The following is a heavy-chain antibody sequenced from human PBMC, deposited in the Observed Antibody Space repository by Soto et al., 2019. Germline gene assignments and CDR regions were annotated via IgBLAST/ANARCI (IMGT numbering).Heavy chain of an antibody. V-gene: IGHV1-69*02. J-gene: IGHJ4*02. CDR2: INPILSMS. D-gene: IGHD3-10*01. CDR1: GDTFTFYS. Sequence: QVQLVQSGAEVKKPGSSVRVSCKASGDTFTFYSINWVRQAPGLGLEWMGRINPILSMSNYAQRFQGRVTXTXGXXTSTAYMELSILRSEDTAMYYCASSYGSGYRAFDYWGQGALVTVSS. CDR3: ASSYGSGYRAFDY.